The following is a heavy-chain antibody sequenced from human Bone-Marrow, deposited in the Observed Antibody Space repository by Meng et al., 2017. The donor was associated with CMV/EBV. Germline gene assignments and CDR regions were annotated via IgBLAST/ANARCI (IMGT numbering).Heavy chain of an antibody. J-gene: IGHJ3*01. CDR3: ARDCSLPWLGKSDAFDF. CDR2: INPNTNGT. CDR1: GYTFTLYD. Sequence: ASVKVSCKTSGYTFTLYDIHWVRQAPGQGLEWLGWINPNTNGTNYAQKFQGRVAMTCDTSISTAYMELSRLTSDDTAVYYCARDCSLPWLGKSDAFDFWGQGTMVTVSS. D-gene: IGHD6-19*01. V-gene: IGHV1-2*02.